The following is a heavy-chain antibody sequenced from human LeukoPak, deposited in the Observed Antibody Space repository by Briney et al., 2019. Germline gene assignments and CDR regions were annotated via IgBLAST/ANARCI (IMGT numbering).Heavy chain of an antibody. CDR1: GYTFTGYY. Sequence: ASVKVSCKASGYTFTGYYMHWVRRAPGQGLEWMGWINPNSGGTNYAQKFQGRVTMTRDTSIGTAYMELKSLISDDTAVFYCAISDFADSDVYFDSWGQGTLVIVSS. CDR3: AISDFADSDVYFDS. V-gene: IGHV1-2*02. D-gene: IGHD4-17*01. CDR2: INPNSGGT. J-gene: IGHJ4*02.